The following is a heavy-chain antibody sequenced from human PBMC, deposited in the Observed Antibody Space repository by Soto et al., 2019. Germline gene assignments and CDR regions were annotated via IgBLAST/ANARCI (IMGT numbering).Heavy chain of an antibody. V-gene: IGHV3-15*01. CDR1: GFPFSDYY. CDR2: IKSKTDGGTT. Sequence: GGSLRLSCAASGFPFSDYYMHWLRQAPGKGLEWVGRIKSKTDGGTTDYAAPVKGRFTISRDDSKNTLYLQMNSLKTEDTAVYYCTAWIQLWPRPYFDYWGQGTLVTVSS. J-gene: IGHJ4*02. D-gene: IGHD5-18*01. CDR3: TAWIQLWPRPYFDY.